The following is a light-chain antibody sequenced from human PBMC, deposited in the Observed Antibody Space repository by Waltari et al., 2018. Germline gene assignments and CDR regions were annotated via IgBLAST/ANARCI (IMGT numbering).Light chain of an antibody. Sequence: QTVVTQEPSFSVSPGGTVTLTCGLTSGPVSTNHYASWYRQTPGQAPRTLIHNTDTRSSGVPDRFSGSILGNKAALTITGAQADDESDYYCVLYMGSVVFGGGTKLTVL. CDR1: SGPVSTNHY. J-gene: IGLJ3*02. V-gene: IGLV8-61*01. CDR2: NTD. CDR3: VLYMGSVV.